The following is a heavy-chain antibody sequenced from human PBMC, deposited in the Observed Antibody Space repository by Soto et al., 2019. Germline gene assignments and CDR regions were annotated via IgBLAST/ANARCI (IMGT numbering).Heavy chain of an antibody. CDR1: GASISSSNYY. D-gene: IGHD4-17*01. Sequence: QLQLQESGPGLVKPSETLSLTCTVSGASISSSNYYWGWIRQPPGRGLEWIGTMYYSGRTYYNPSLKSRVPTSVDTSKNQFSLKLSAVTATDTAVYYCARHGNTVTTGYYYGMDVWGQGTTVTVSS. V-gene: IGHV4-39*01. CDR2: MYYSGRT. CDR3: ARHGNTVTTGYYYGMDV. J-gene: IGHJ6*02.